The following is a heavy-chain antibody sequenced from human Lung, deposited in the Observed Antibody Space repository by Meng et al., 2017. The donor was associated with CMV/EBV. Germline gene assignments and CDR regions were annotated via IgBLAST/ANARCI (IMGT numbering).Heavy chain of an antibody. CDR2: IIPFLSKK. J-gene: IGHJ4*01. V-gene: IGHV1-69*05. CDR3: AASPGIIVPAAVVY. Sequence: SGGALSGYAVPWVRQAPGQGLEWMAGIIPFLSKKKYVQKFQDRLTISTDESATTAFMELNSLRSEDTALYYCAASPGIIVPAAVVYWGHGTLVTVSS. D-gene: IGHD2-2*01. CDR1: GGALSGYA.